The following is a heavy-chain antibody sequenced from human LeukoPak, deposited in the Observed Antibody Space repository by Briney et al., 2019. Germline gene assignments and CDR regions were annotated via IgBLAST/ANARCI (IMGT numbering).Heavy chain of an antibody. V-gene: IGHV4-39*01. CDR1: GGSISSSSYY. CDR2: IYYSGST. D-gene: IGHD5-12*01. J-gene: IGHJ4*02. CDR3: ARRLVYGGYYLTLDY. Sequence: SETLSLTCTVSGGSISSSSYYWGWIRQPPGKGLEWIGSIYYSGSTYYNPSLKSRVIISVDTSKNQFSLKLSSVTAADTAVYYCARRLVYGGYYLTLDYWGQGTLVTVSS.